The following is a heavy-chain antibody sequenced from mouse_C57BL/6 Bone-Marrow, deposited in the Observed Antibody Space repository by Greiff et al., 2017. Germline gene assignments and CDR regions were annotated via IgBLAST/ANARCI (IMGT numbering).Heavy chain of an antibody. Sequence: QVQLQQSGAELARPGASVKLSCKASGYTFTSYGISWVKQRTGQGLEWIGEIYPRSGNTYYNEKFKGKATLTADKSSSTAYMELRSLTSEDSAVYFWAIRGYGSKASYAMDYWGQGTSVTVSS. CDR3: AIRGYGSKASYAMDY. D-gene: IGHD1-1*01. CDR2: IYPRSGNT. J-gene: IGHJ4*01. CDR1: GYTFTSYG. V-gene: IGHV1-81*01.